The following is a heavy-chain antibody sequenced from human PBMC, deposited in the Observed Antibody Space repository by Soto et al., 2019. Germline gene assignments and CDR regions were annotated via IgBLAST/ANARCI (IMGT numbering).Heavy chain of an antibody. Sequence: GGSLRLSCAASGFTFSSYCMDWVGPAPGKGLVWVSPSNSDASSTSYADSVKGRFTISRDNAKNTLYLQMNSLRAEDTAVYYCARVERYYDFWSGYHILYGMDVWGQGTTVTVS. CDR2: SNSDASST. CDR1: GFTFSSYC. J-gene: IGHJ6*02. CDR3: ARVERYYDFWSGYHILYGMDV. V-gene: IGHV3-74*01. D-gene: IGHD3-3*01.